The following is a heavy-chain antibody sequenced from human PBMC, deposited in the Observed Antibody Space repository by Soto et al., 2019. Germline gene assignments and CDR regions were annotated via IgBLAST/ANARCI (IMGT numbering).Heavy chain of an antibody. CDR1: GYTFSGHW. CDR2: IDPSDSYI. J-gene: IGHJ4*02. CDR3: ARHGAAIWLGY. D-gene: IGHD6-19*01. V-gene: IGHV5-10-1*01. Sequence: GESLKISCKTSGYTFSGHWISWVRQVPGEGLQWMGNIDPSDSYINYNPAFRGHVTFSVDKSNSTAYLHWRSLGPSDTAIYYCARHGAAIWLGYWGQGTLVTVSS.